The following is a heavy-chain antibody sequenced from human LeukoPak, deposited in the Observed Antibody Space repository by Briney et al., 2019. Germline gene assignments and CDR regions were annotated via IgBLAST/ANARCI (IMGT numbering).Heavy chain of an antibody. J-gene: IGHJ4*02. V-gene: IGHV3-43*02. D-gene: IGHD3-22*01. CDR2: ISKCGGTT. Sequence: GGSLRLSCAASGFTFCDYAMHWVRQAPGKGLEWVSLISKCGGTTYYADSVKGRFNISREHFKTLYLQMNSLRVDDTAFYYSAKDPVPNNYESSGARGYFDYWGQGALVTVSS. CDR3: AKDPVPNNYESSGARGYFDY. CDR1: GFTFCDYA.